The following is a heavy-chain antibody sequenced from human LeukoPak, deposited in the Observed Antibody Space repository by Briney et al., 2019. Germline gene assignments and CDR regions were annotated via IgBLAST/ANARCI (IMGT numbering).Heavy chain of an antibody. V-gene: IGHV3-30*01. Sequence: GRSLRLSCAASGFTFSSYAMHWVRQAPGKGLEWVAVISYDGSNKYYADSVKGRFTISRDNSKNTLYLQMNSLRAEDTAVYHCARDVSKIAAAEEFYFDYWGQGTLVTVSS. J-gene: IGHJ4*02. CDR1: GFTFSSYA. CDR3: ARDVSKIAAAEEFYFDY. CDR2: ISYDGSNK. D-gene: IGHD6-13*01.